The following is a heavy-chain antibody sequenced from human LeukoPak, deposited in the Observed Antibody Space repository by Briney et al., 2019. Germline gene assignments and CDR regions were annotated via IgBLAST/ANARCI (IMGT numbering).Heavy chain of an antibody. V-gene: IGHV3-43*02. CDR2: ISGDGGST. D-gene: IGHD4-23*01. CDR1: GFTFDDYA. CDR3: AKAAPTRWSYFVY. Sequence: GGSLRLSCAASGFTFDDYAMHWVRQAPGKGLEWVSLISGDGGSTYYADSVKGRFTISRDNSKNSLYLQMNSLRTEDTALYYFAKAAPTRWSYFVYWGQGTLVTVSS. J-gene: IGHJ4*02.